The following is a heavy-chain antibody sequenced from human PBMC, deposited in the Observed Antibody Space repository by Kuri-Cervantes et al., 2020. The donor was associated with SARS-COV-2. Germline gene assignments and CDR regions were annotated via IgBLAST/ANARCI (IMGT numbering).Heavy chain of an antibody. V-gene: IGHV3-7*01. Sequence: GGSLRLSCAASGFTFSSYWMSWVRQAPGKGLEWVASINQDGSEKCYVDSVKDRFTISRDTAKNSLYLQMNSLRAEDTAVYYCASAFGGAWYYVFDYWGQGTLVTVSS. CDR1: GFTFSSYW. D-gene: IGHD2-21*02. J-gene: IGHJ4*02. CDR2: INQDGSEK. CDR3: ASAFGGAWYYVFDY.